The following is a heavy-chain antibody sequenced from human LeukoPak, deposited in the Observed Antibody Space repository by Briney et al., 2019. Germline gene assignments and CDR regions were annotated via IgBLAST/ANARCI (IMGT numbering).Heavy chain of an antibody. J-gene: IGHJ6*02. D-gene: IGHD2-2*01. Sequence: GGSLRLSCAASGFAFSNYGMHWVRQAPGKGLEWVAVISYDGSNEYYADSVRGRFTISRDTSKNTLYLQMNSLRAEDTAVYHCAKDVRYCSSSNRGVQKYYYGMDVWGQGTTVTVS. CDR2: ISYDGSNE. V-gene: IGHV3-30*18. CDR1: GFAFSNYG. CDR3: AKDVRYCSSSNRGVQKYYYGMDV.